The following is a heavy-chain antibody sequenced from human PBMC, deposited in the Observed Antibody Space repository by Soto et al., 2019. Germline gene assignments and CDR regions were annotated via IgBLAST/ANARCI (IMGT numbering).Heavy chain of an antibody. D-gene: IGHD4-4*01. CDR2: IHYSGST. V-gene: IGHV4-30-4*01. CDR3: ARVSGWLQLLDY. CDR1: GGSISSGDYY. J-gene: IGHJ4*02. Sequence: QVQLQESGPGLVKLSQTLSLTCTVSGGSISSGDYYWSWIRQPPGKGLEWIGHIHYSGSTYYNPSLKSRVTISVDTSKNQFSLILRSVTAADTAVYYCARVSGWLQLLDYWGQGTLVTVSP.